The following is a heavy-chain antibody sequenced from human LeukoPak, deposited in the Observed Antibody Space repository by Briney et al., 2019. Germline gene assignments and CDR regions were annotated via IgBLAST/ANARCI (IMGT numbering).Heavy chain of an antibody. CDR3: AKEGVPCARGNWFDP. D-gene: IGHD3-3*01. CDR2: ISWDGGRT. CDR1: GFTFDDYT. Sequence: GGSLRLSCAASGFTFDDYTMHWVRQAPGKGLEWVALISWDGGRTFHADSAKGRFTISRDNRRNSLYLQMHSLRSEDTALYYCAKEGVPCARGNWFDPWRQGTLVTVSA. J-gene: IGHJ5*02. V-gene: IGHV3-43*01.